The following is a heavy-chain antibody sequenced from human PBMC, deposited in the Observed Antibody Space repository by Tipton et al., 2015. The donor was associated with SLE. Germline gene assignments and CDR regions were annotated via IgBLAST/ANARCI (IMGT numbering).Heavy chain of an antibody. CDR1: GASISDDTYY. CDR2: IYTSGNT. Sequence: TLSLTCTVSGASISDDTYYWTWVRQPAGKGLEWIGRIYTSGNTNYNPSLKGRVTISLDTSKNQFSLQLTPVTAADTAVYYCARVDDSSGYYYGWFDPWGQGTLVTVSS. V-gene: IGHV4-61*02. D-gene: IGHD3-22*01. CDR3: ARVDDSSGYYYGWFDP. J-gene: IGHJ5*02.